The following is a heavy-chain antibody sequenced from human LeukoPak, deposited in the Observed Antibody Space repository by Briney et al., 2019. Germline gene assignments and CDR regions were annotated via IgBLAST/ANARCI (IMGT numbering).Heavy chain of an antibody. CDR3: AKEHMAAAVYYFDY. Sequence: GGSLRLSCAASGFTFSNYAMSWVRQAPGKGLEWVSSINPSSGSTYYADSVKGRFTISGDNSKNTLYLQMNSPRAEDTAVYYRAKEHMAAAVYYFDYWGQGTLVTVSS. V-gene: IGHV3-23*01. D-gene: IGHD6-13*01. CDR1: GFTFSNYA. CDR2: INPSSGST. J-gene: IGHJ4*02.